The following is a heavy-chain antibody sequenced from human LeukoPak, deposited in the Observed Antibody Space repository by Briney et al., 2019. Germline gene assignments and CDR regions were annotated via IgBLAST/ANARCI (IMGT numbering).Heavy chain of an antibody. J-gene: IGHJ4*02. CDR1: GGSISTYY. CDR2: IYHSGST. Sequence: TSETLSLTCTLSGGSISTYYWSWIRQPPGKGLEWIGYIYHSGSTNYNPSLKSRVTISVDTSKNQFSLKLSSVTAADTTVYYCERGDGYASPIGYWGQGALVTVSS. D-gene: IGHD5-24*01. CDR3: ERGDGYASPIGY. V-gene: IGHV4-59*01.